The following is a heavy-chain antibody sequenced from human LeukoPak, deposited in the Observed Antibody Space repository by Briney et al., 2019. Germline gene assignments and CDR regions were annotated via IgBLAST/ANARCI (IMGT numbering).Heavy chain of an antibody. J-gene: IGHJ4*02. V-gene: IGHV3-15*01. CDR1: GLSFSNTW. Sequence: GGSLRLSCAVSGLSFSNTWMSWVRQAPGKGLEWVGRIKNKADGGTTDYAAPVKDRFTISRDDSKNTLYLQMNSLRTEDTAVYYCTARIDYWGQGTLVTVSS. CDR2: IKNKADGGTT. CDR3: TARIDY.